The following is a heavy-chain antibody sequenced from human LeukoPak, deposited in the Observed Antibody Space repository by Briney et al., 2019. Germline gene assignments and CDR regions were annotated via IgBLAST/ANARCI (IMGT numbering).Heavy chain of an antibody. CDR3: ARGRPLLTGHLRHYDY. D-gene: IGHD3-9*01. J-gene: IGHJ4*02. CDR1: GYTFTSYA. Sequence: AASVKVSCKASGYTFTSYAMNWVRQAPGQGLEWMGWMNPNSGNTGYAQKFQGRVTVTRNTSISTAYMELSSLRSEDTAVYYCARGRPLLTGHLRHYDYWGQGTLVTVSS. CDR2: MNPNSGNT. V-gene: IGHV1-8*03.